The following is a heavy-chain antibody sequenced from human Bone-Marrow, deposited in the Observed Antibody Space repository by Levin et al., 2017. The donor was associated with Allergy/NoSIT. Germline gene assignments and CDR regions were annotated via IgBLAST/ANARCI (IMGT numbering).Heavy chain of an antibody. D-gene: IGHD2-21*02. CDR2: ISGSSGAI. CDR3: VRAENCGGDCWGLADY. J-gene: IGHJ4*02. CDR1: GFTFRTYS. Sequence: ETLSLTCAASGFTFRTYSMSWVRQAPGKGLEWVSYISGSSGAIYYADSVEGRFTVSRDNAKNSLYLQMNSLRAEDTAVYYCVRAENCGGDCWGLADYWGQGTLVTVSS. V-gene: IGHV3-48*01.